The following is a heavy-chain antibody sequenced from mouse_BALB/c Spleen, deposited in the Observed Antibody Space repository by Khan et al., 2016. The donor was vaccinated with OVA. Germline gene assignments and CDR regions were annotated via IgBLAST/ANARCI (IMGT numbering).Heavy chain of an antibody. CDR1: GYPLTSYW. D-gene: IGHD1-1*01. CDR2: IDPSDSFT. V-gene: IGHV1-69*02. CDR3: VRSLHYGSSTWFAL. J-gene: IGHJ3*01. Sequence: QVQLQQPGAELVKPGASVKLSCKASGYPLTSYWLNWVKQRPGQGLEWIGEIDPSDSFTNYNQKFKGKATVTVDNSSSTTYLQLSSLTSEDSAVAYCVRSLHYGSSTWFALWGQGTLVTVSA.